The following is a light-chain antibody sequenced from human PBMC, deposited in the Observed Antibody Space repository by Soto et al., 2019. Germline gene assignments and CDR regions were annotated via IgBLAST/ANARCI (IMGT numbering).Light chain of an antibody. CDR2: AAS. J-gene: IGKJ3*01. V-gene: IGKV1-27*01. CDR3: QKYSSVPV. Sequence: DIQMTQSPPSLSASVGDRVTITCRASQGIRNFVAWYQQKPGKAPKLLIYAASTLQSGVPSRFSGSGSGTDFTLTINSLQPEDFATYSCQKYSSVPVFGPGTKVEIK. CDR1: QGIRNF.